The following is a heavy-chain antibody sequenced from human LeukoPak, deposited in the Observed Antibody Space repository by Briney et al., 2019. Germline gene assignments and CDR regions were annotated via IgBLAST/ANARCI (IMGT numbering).Heavy chain of an antibody. D-gene: IGHD6-19*01. Sequence: PGGSLRLSCAAPGFTFSSYSMNWVRQAPGKGLEWVSYISSSISVIYYADSVKGRFTISRDNAKNSLYLQMNSLRDEDTAVYYCARDQYSGHWYYALDIWGQGTMVTVSS. V-gene: IGHV3-48*02. J-gene: IGHJ3*02. CDR1: GFTFSSYS. CDR3: ARDQYSGHWYYALDI. CDR2: ISSSISVI.